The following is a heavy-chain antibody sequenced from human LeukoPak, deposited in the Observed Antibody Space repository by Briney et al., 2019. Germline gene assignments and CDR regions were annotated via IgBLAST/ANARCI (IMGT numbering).Heavy chain of an antibody. CDR1: GGSISSYY. V-gene: IGHV4-59*12. D-gene: IGHD3-16*01. CDR3: ARSAEIMITFGGVIYFDY. J-gene: IGHJ4*02. Sequence: PSETLSLTCTVSGGSISSYYWSWIRQPPGKGLEWIGEIYHSGSTNYNPSLKSRVTISVDKSKNQFSLKLSSVTAADTAVYYCARSAEIMITFGGVIYFDYWGQGTLVTVSS. CDR2: IYHSGST.